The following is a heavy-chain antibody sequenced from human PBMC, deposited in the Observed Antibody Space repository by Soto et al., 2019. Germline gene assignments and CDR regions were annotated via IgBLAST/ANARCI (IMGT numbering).Heavy chain of an antibody. CDR2: IKPNSGGT. CDR1: GYTFTGYY. CDR3: ARGKGEVRGVILSY. J-gene: IGHJ4*02. D-gene: IGHD3-10*01. V-gene: IGHV1-2*04. Sequence: QVQLVQSGAEVKKPGASVKVSCTAAGYTFTGYYMHWVRQAPGQGLVWMGWIKPNSGGTNYAPKYQGWFTMTRDKSISTAYMELSRLRSDDTAVYYCARGKGEVRGVILSYWGQGTLVTVSS.